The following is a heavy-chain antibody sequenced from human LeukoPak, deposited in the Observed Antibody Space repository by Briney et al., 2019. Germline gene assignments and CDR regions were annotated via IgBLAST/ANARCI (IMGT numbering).Heavy chain of an antibody. D-gene: IGHD3-10*01. Sequence: GGSLRLSCAASGFTFSGSAMHWVRQASGKGLEWVGRIRSKTNNYATEYAVSVRGRFIISRDDSKNTVFLQMNSLTTEDTAVYYCTRLRGEKASGDYWGQGTLVTVSS. CDR2: IRSKTNNYAT. J-gene: IGHJ4*02. V-gene: IGHV3-73*01. CDR1: GFTFSGSA. CDR3: TRLRGEKASGDY.